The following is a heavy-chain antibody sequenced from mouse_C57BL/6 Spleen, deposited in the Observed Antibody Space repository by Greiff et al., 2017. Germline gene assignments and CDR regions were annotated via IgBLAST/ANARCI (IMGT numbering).Heavy chain of an antibody. Sequence: QVQLQQSGAELVRPGSSVKLSCKASGYTFTSYWMHWVKQRPIQGLEWIGNIDPSDSETHYNQKFKDKATLTVDKSSSTAYMQLSSLTSEDSAVYYCARSLYDGYYGGFAYWGQGTLVTVSA. J-gene: IGHJ3*01. V-gene: IGHV1-52*01. CDR1: GYTFTSYW. CDR3: ARSLYDGYYGGFAY. CDR2: IDPSDSET. D-gene: IGHD2-3*01.